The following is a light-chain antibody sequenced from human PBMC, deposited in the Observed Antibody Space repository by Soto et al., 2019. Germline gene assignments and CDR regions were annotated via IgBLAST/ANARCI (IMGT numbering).Light chain of an antibody. Sequence: DVQMTQSPSSVSASVGDRVTITCRASEGIASWLAWYQQRPGEAPKLLIFAASNLQTGVPSRFSGSGSGTDFTLTINSLQPEDFASYYCQQTNSFPPTFGQGTKVDIK. J-gene: IGKJ1*01. CDR3: QQTNSFPPT. CDR1: EGIASW. V-gene: IGKV1-12*01. CDR2: AAS.